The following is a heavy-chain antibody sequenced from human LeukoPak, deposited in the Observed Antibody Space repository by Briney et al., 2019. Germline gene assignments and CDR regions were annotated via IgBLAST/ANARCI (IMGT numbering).Heavy chain of an antibody. CDR1: GYSFTSYW. Sequence: GESLKISCKGSGYSFTSYWIGWVRQIPGKGLEWMGIIYPGDSDTRYSPSFQGQVTISADKSISTAYLQWSSLKASDTAMYYCAKDLLAVAGSMGAFDIWGQGTMVTVSS. J-gene: IGHJ3*02. CDR3: AKDLLAVAGSMGAFDI. V-gene: IGHV5-51*01. CDR2: IYPGDSDT. D-gene: IGHD6-19*01.